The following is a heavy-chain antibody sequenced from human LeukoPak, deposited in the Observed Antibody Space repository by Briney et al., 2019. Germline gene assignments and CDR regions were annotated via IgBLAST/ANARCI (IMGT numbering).Heavy chain of an antibody. J-gene: IGHJ5*01. CDR3: ARSSGLYARIDS. Sequence: GESLKISCKGSGYSFPTYWIAWVRQMPGKGLEWMGIIYPGDSDTRYSPSIQGQVTISADKSINTAYLQWRSLKASDTAMYYCARSSGLYARIDSWGQGTLVTVSS. CDR1: GYSFPTYW. CDR2: IYPGDSDT. D-gene: IGHD2-8*01. V-gene: IGHV5-51*01.